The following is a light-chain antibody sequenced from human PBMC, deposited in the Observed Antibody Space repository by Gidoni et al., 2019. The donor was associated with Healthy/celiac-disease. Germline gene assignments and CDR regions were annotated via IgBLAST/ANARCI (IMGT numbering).Light chain of an antibody. Sequence: ILTCRASQGISSYLAWYQQKPGKAPKLLIYPASTLQSGVPSRFSGSGSGTDFTLTISCLQSEDFATYYCQQYYSYPWTFGQGTKVEIK. CDR3: QQYYSYPWT. CDR2: PAS. V-gene: IGKV1-8*01. J-gene: IGKJ1*01. CDR1: QGISSY.